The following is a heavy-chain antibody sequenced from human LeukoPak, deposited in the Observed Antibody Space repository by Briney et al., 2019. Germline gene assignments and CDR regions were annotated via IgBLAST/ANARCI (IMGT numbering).Heavy chain of an antibody. J-gene: IGHJ4*02. Sequence: ASVKVSCKASGYTFTNYGISWGGQAPGQGLEGMGWIGSYNGETNYAQKFQGRVTMTRDKSTSTVNMELRSLTTDDTAVYHCATDWDPTSNTNYFDPGAQGTRVIVSS. CDR1: GYTFTNYG. V-gene: IGHV1-18*01. D-gene: IGHD1-26*01. CDR3: ATDWDPTSNTNYFDP. CDR2: IGSYNGET.